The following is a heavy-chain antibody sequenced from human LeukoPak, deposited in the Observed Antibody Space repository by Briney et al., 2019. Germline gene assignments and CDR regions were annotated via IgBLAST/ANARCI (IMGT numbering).Heavy chain of an antibody. CDR1: GFTFSSYG. Sequence: PGRSLRLSCVASGFTFSSYGMHWVRQTPGKGLEWVAVIWYDGSKKYSADSLKGRFTISRDDSKSTLYLQMNSLRAEDTAVYYCARDLGTAGSLYFDYWGQGTLVTVSS. CDR2: IWYDGSKK. J-gene: IGHJ4*02. V-gene: IGHV3-33*01. CDR3: ARDLGTAGSLYFDY. D-gene: IGHD6-19*01.